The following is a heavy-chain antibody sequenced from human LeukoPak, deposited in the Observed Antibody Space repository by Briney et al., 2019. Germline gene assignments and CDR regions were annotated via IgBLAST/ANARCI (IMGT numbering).Heavy chain of an antibody. CDR3: ARDTYSSSWYEGQFDY. CDR2: ISSSSSTI. J-gene: IGHJ4*02. Sequence: PGGSLRLSCAASGFTFSSYSMNWVRQAPGKGLEWVSYISSSSSTIYYADSVKGRFTISRGNAKNSLYLQMNSLRAEDTAVYYCARDTYSSSWYEGQFDYWGQGTLVTVSS. V-gene: IGHV3-48*01. CDR1: GFTFSSYS. D-gene: IGHD6-13*01.